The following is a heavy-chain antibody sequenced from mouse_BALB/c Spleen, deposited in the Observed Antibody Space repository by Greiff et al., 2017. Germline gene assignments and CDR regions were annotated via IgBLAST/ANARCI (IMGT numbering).Heavy chain of an antibody. CDR2: ISNGGGST. V-gene: IGHV5-12-2*01. CDR3: ARRWLLFAMDY. D-gene: IGHD2-3*01. Sequence: VQLKESGGGLVQPGGSLKLSCAASGFTFSSYTMSWVRQTPEKRLEWVAYISNGGGSTYYPDTVKGRFTISRDNAKNTLYLQMSSLKSEDTAMYYCARRWLLFAMDYWGQGTSVTVSS. J-gene: IGHJ4*01. CDR1: GFTFSSYT.